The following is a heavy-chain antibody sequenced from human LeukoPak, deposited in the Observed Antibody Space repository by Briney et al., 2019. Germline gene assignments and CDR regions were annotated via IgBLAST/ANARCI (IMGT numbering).Heavy chain of an antibody. J-gene: IGHJ6*01. CDR1: AGSISNYY. CDR2: IYYSGST. CDR3: ARRSFSYYTMDV. Sequence: SETLSLTCTVSAGSISNYYWSWIPQPPGKGLEWIGYIYYSGSTNYNPSLKSRVTISVDTSKNHSSLKLSTVTAADTAVYYCARRSFSYYTMDVWGQGTTVTVSS. V-gene: IGHV4-59*08.